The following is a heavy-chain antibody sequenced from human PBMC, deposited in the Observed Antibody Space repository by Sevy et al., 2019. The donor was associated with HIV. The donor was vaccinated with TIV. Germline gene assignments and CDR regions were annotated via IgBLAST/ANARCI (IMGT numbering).Heavy chain of an antibody. V-gene: IGHV3-30*02. CDR2: IRYDGSNK. J-gene: IGHJ4*02. CDR1: GFTFSSYG. CDR3: AKDSGVAVAGLFDY. D-gene: IGHD6-19*01. Sequence: GGSLILSCAASGFTFSSYGMHWVRQAPGKGLEWVAFIRYDGSNKYYADSVKGRFTISRDNSKNTLYLQMNSLRAEDTAVYYCAKDSGVAVAGLFDYWGQGTLVTVSS.